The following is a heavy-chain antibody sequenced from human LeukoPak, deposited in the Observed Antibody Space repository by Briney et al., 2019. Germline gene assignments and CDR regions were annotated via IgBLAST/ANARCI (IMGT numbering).Heavy chain of an antibody. CDR1: GFSLSTYE. Sequence: GGSLRLSCAASGFSLSTYEMNWVRQAPGKGLEWVSSVSSGGSYIYDADSVKGRFTISRDNAKNSLYLQMNSLRAEDTAVYYCARGTYGDYPYYFDYWGQGTLVTVSS. CDR2: VSSGGSYI. V-gene: IGHV3-21*01. CDR3: ARGTYGDYPYYFDY. D-gene: IGHD4-17*01. J-gene: IGHJ4*02.